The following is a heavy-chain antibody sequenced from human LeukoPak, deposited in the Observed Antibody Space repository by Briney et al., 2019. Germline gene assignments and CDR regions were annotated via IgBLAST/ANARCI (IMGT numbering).Heavy chain of an antibody. CDR1: GFTFSNSA. CDR2: LSGSGITT. D-gene: IGHD6-19*01. V-gene: IGHV3-23*01. CDR3: AKGIYSSGWSYFDY. J-gene: IGHJ4*03. Sequence: GVSLRLSCAASGFTFSNSAMSWVRQAPGKGLEWVSTLSGSGITTYYADSVKGRFTISGDNSKNTLYLQMNSLRAEDTAVYYCAKGIYSSGWSYFDYWGHGTLVTVSS.